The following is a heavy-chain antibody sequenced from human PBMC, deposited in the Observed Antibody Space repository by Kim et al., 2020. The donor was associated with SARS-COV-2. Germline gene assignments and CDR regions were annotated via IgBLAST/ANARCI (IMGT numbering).Heavy chain of an antibody. J-gene: IGHJ4*02. CDR2: ISYSAST. D-gene: IGHD3-22*01. CDR3: ARVGGSSCYSDY. V-gene: IGHV4-59*01. CDR1: GGSISSYY. Sequence: SETLSLTCTVSGGSISSYYWSWIRQPPGKGLAWIGYISYSASTNYNPSLKSRVTISVDTSKNQFSLKVSSVTAADTAVYYCARVGGSSCYSDYWGQGTLV.